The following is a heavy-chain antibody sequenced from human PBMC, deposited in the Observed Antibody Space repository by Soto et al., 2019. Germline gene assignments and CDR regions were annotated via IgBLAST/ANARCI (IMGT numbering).Heavy chain of an antibody. D-gene: IGHD4-17*01. Sequence: PGGSLRLSCAASGFTFSSYGMHWVRQAPGKGLEWVAVISYDGSNKYYADSVKGRFTISRDNSKNTLYLQMNSLRAEDTAVYYCAKDRPTYGDYAFLWGQGTLVTVSS. J-gene: IGHJ4*02. CDR1: GFTFSSYG. CDR3: AKDRPTYGDYAFL. CDR2: ISYDGSNK. V-gene: IGHV3-30*18.